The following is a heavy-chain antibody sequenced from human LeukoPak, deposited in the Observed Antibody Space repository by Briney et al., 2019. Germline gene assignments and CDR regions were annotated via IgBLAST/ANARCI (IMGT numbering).Heavy chain of an antibody. J-gene: IGHJ4*02. CDR3: ARDGESGHDLRGFDY. CDR2: ISSSSSTI. D-gene: IGHD5-12*01. CDR1: GFTFSSYS. V-gene: IGHV3-48*01. Sequence: PGGSLRLSCAASGFTFSSYSMNWVRQAPGKGLEWVSYISSSSSTIYYADSVKGRFTISRDNAKNSLYLQMNSLRAEDTAVYYCARDGESGHDLRGFDYWGQGTLVTVSS.